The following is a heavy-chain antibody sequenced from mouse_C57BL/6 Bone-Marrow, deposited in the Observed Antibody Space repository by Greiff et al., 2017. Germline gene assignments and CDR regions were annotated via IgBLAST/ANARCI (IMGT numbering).Heavy chain of an antibody. J-gene: IGHJ3*01. D-gene: IGHD2-5*01. Sequence: QVHVKQSGAELAKPGASVKLSCKASGYTFTSYWMHWVKQRPGQGLEWIGYINPSSGYTKYNQKFKDKATLTADKSSSTAYMQLSSLTYEDSAVYYCARAYYSNSWFAYWGQGTLVTVSA. V-gene: IGHV1-7*01. CDR3: ARAYYSNSWFAY. CDR1: GYTFTSYW. CDR2: INPSSGYT.